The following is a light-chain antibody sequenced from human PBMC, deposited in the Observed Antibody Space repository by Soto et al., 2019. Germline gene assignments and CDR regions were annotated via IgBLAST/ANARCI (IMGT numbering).Light chain of an antibody. J-gene: IGKJ3*01. Sequence: EIVLTQSPGTLSLSSGERATLSCRASQSVSSSYLAWYQQKPGQAPRLLIYGASSRATGIPDRLSGSGSGTDFTLTISRLEPEDFALYYCQQYSSSLFTFGPGTKVDIK. CDR3: QQYSSSLFT. V-gene: IGKV3-20*01. CDR1: QSVSSSY. CDR2: GAS.